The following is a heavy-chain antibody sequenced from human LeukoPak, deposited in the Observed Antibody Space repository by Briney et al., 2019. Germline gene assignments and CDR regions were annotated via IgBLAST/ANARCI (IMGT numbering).Heavy chain of an antibody. CDR2: IYYSGST. CDR3: ARELAVAGNYGMGV. J-gene: IGHJ6*02. CDR1: GGSISSYY. V-gene: IGHV4-59*01. Sequence: SETLSLTCTVSGGSISSYYWSWIRQPPGKGLEWIGYIYYSGSTNYNPSLKSRVTISVDTSKNQFSLKLSSVTAADTAVYYCARELAVAGNYGMGVWGQGTTVTVSS. D-gene: IGHD6-19*01.